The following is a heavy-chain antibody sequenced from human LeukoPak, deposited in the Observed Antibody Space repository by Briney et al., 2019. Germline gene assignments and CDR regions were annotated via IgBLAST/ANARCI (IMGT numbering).Heavy chain of an antibody. CDR3: ARSRYSSSWAGYYYYMDV. V-gene: IGHV5-51*06. J-gene: IGHJ6*03. CDR2: IYPGDSDT. D-gene: IGHD6-13*01. CDR1: GYSFTSYW. Sequence: GESLKISCKGSGYSFTSYWIGWVRQMPGKGLEWMGIIYPGDSDTRYSPSFQGQVTISADKSISTAYLQWSSLKASDTAMYYCARSRYSSSWAGYYYYMDVWGKGTTVTVSS.